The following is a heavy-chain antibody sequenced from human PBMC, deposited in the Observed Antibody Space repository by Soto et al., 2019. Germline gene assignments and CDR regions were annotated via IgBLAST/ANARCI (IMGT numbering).Heavy chain of an antibody. V-gene: IGHV3-72*01. CDR1: GFTFSDHY. Sequence: GGSLRLSCAASGFTFSDHYMDWVRQAPGKALEWGGRCRNKANSYTTEYAASVKGRFTISRDDSKNSQYLQMSSLKIEDTAVYYCARATSGYYFDYRGQGTLVTVSS. J-gene: IGHJ4*02. CDR2: CRNKANSYTT. CDR3: ARATSGYYFDY. D-gene: IGHD3-10*01.